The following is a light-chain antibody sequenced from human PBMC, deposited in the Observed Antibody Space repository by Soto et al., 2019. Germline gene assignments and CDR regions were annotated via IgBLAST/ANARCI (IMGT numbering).Light chain of an antibody. CDR3: QQYESTPPT. CDR1: QSVLYSSTNKNY. J-gene: IGKJ2*01. Sequence: DIAMTQSPDSLAVSLGERATINCKSSQSVLYSSTNKNYLAWYQQRPGQPPKLLIYWASTRESGVPDRFSGSGSGTDFTLTITSLQAEDVAVYYCQQYESTPPTFGQGTKLEIK. CDR2: WAS. V-gene: IGKV4-1*01.